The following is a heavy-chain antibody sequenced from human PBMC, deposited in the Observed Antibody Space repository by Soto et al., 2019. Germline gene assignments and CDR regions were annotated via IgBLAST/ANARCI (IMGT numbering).Heavy chain of an antibody. J-gene: IGHJ4*02. Sequence: EVQLAESGGGLVQPGGSLRLSCAASGFTFSSYWMTWVRQAPGKGLEWVAKIXXYXXXXNYVDSVKGRFTISRDNAKTXXXXXXXXXXXXXXXXXXXXXXXXXXDYWGQGTLVTVSS. V-gene: IGHV3-7*01. CDR3: XXXXXXXDY. CDR2: IXXYXXXX. CDR1: GFTFSSYW.